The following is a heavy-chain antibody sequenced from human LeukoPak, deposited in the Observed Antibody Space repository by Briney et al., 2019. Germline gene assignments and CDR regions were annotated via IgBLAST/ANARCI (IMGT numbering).Heavy chain of an antibody. D-gene: IGHD2-8*02. Sequence: PSETLSLTCTVSGGSISSYYWSWIRQPAGKGLEWIGRIYTSGSTNYNPSLKSRVTMSVDTSKNQFSLKLSSVTAADTAVYYCARGGYCTGGVCYLDYWGKGTLVTVSS. J-gene: IGHJ4*02. CDR2: IYTSGST. V-gene: IGHV4-4*07. CDR3: ARGGYCTGGVCYLDY. CDR1: GGSISSYY.